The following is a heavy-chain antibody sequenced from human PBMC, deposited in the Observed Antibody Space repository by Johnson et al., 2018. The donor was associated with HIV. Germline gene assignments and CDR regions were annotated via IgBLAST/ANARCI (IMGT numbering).Heavy chain of an antibody. D-gene: IGHD1-26*01. Sequence: VQLVESGGGVVQPGRSLRLSCAASGFTFSSYAMHWVRQAPGKGLEWVALISYDGTNKNYADSVKGRFTISRDNSKNTLFLQMNSLRAEDTAVYFCAKVIGEPGIWGQGTMVTVSS. CDR1: GFTFSSYA. V-gene: IGHV3-30-3*02. CDR2: ISYDGTNK. CDR3: AKVIGEPGI. J-gene: IGHJ3*02.